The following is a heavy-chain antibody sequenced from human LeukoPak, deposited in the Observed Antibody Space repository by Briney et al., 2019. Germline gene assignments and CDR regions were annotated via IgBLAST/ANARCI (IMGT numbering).Heavy chain of an antibody. CDR3: ARLAEVRGVLDY. V-gene: IGHV4-34*01. J-gene: IGHJ4*02. Sequence: SETLSLTCAVYGGSFSGYYWSWIRQPPGKGLEWIGEINHSGGTNYNPSLKSRVTISVDTSKNQFSLKLSSVTAADTAVYYCARLAEVRGVLDYWGQGTLVTVSS. D-gene: IGHD3-10*01. CDR2: INHSGGT. CDR1: GGSFSGYY.